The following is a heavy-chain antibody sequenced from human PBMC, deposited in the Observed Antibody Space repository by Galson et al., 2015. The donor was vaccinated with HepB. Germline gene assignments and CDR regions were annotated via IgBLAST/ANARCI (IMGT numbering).Heavy chain of an antibody. V-gene: IGHV1-18*01. CDR1: GYTLTNYG. D-gene: IGHD2-8*01. J-gene: IGHJ3*02. Sequence: SVKVSCKASGYTLTNYGITWVRQAPGQGLEWMGWISAYNGKTNYAQKVQGRVTMTTHTSTSTAYMELRNLRSDDTAVYYCARDRAWALGYCSTTNCPHDAFDIWGQGTMVSVSS. CDR2: ISAYNGKT. CDR3: ARDRAWALGYCSTTNCPHDAFDI.